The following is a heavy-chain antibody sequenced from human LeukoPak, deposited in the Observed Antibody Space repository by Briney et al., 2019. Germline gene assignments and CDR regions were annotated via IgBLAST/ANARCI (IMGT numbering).Heavy chain of an antibody. CDR2: INHSGST. CDR1: GGSFSGYY. J-gene: IGHJ5*02. D-gene: IGHD6-13*01. V-gene: IGHV4-34*01. Sequence: SETLSLTCAVYGGSFSGYYWSWIRQPPGKGLEWIGEINHSGSTNYNPSLKSRVTISVDTSKNQFSLKLSSVTAADTAVYYCATVALYSSSVNGYEYNWFDPWDQGTLVTVSS. CDR3: ATVALYSSSVNGYEYNWFDP.